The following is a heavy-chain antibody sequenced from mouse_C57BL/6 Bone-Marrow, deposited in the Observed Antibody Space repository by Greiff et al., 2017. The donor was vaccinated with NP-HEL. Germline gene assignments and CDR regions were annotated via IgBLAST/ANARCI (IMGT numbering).Heavy chain of an antibody. Sequence: QVQLQQSGAELARPGASVKLSCKASGYTFTSYGISWVKQRTGQGLVWIGEIYPRSGNTYYNEKFKGKATLTADKSSSTAYMELRSLTSEDSAVYFCAEFYDGYCWYFDVWGTGTTVTVSS. CDR3: AEFYDGYCWYFDV. D-gene: IGHD2-3*01. J-gene: IGHJ1*03. CDR1: GYTFTSYG. V-gene: IGHV1-81*01. CDR2: IYPRSGNT.